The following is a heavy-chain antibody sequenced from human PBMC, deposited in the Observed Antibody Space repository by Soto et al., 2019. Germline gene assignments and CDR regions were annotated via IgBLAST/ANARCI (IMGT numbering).Heavy chain of an antibody. D-gene: IGHD6-13*01. J-gene: IGHJ6*02. CDR3: ARTAAAGKYYYGVDV. V-gene: IGHV5-51*01. CDR2: IYPGDSDT. Sequence: GESLKISCKGSGCSFTSYWIGWVRQIPGKSLEWMGIIYPGDSDTRYSPSFQGQVTISADKSISTAYLQWSSLKASDTAIYYCARTAAAGKYYYGVDVWGQGTTVTVSS. CDR1: GCSFTSYW.